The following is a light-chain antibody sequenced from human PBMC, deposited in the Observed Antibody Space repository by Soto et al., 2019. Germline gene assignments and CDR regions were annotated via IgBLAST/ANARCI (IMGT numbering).Light chain of an antibody. CDR3: CSYAGNSFYV. J-gene: IGLJ1*01. Sequence: QSALTQPRSVSGSPGQPVTISCSGTSNDVAAYDRVSWYQQHPGKAPKLIIFDVTKRPSGVPDRFSGSKSGNTASLTISGLRAEDEADYYCCSYAGNSFYVFGTGTKVTVL. CDR2: DVT. CDR1: SNDVAAYDR. V-gene: IGLV2-11*01.